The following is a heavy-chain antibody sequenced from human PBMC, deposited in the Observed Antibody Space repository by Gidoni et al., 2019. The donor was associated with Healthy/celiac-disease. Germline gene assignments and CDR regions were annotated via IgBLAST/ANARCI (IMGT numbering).Heavy chain of an antibody. D-gene: IGHD6-19*01. CDR3: AKEEYSSGWGFDY. J-gene: IGHJ4*02. V-gene: IGHV3-30*18. CDR1: GFTFSSYG. CDR2: ISYDGSNK. Sequence: QVQLVESGGGVVQPGRSLRLSCAASGFTFSSYGMHWVRQAPGKGLEWVAVISYDGSNKYYADSVKGRFTISRDNSKNTLYLQMNSLRAEDTAVYYCAKEEYSSGWGFDYWGQGTLVTVSS.